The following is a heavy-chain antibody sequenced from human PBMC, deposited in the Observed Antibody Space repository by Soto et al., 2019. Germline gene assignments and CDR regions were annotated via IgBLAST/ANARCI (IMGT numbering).Heavy chain of an antibody. J-gene: IGHJ6*02. CDR3: ARAGQGGLYGMDV. D-gene: IGHD3-10*01. CDR1: GGSISSYY. Sequence: TSETLSLTCTVSGGSISSYYWSWIRQPPGKGLEWIGYIYYSGSTNYNPSLKSRVTISVDTSKNQFSPKLSSVTAADTAVYYCARAGQGGLYGMDVWGQGTTVTAP. CDR2: IYYSGST. V-gene: IGHV4-59*01.